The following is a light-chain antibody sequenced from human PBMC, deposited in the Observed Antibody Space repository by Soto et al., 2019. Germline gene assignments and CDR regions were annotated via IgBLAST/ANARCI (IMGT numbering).Light chain of an antibody. CDR3: SSYTRSTTWV. J-gene: IGLJ3*02. Sequence: QSALTQPASVSGSPGQSITISCTGTSSDVGAYNYVSWYQQHPGKAPKLMIYDVSNRPSGVSNRFSGSKFGNTASLTISGLQAEDEADYYCSSYTRSTTWVFGGGTKLTVL. CDR2: DVS. CDR1: SSDVGAYNY. V-gene: IGLV2-14*01.